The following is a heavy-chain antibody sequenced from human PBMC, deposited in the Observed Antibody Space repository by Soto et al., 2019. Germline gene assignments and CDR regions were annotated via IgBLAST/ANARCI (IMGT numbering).Heavy chain of an antibody. CDR2: ISAYNGNT. Sequence: ASLKFSFKASGYTFTSYGISWVGQAPGQGLEWMGWISAYNGNTNYAQKLQGRVTMTTDTSTSTAYMELRRLRSDDTAVYYCASSDGGRDFWDYYYGMDVWGQGTTVTVSS. CDR1: GYTFTSYG. D-gene: IGHD2-15*01. V-gene: IGHV1-18*04. CDR3: ASSDGGRDFWDYYYGMDV. J-gene: IGHJ6*01.